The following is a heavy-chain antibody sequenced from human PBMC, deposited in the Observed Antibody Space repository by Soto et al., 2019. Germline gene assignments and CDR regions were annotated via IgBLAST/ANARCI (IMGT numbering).Heavy chain of an antibody. J-gene: IGHJ6*02. Sequence: GESLKISCKGSGYRFSSYWIAWVRQMPGKGLEWMGIIYPGDSDTRYSPSFEGQVTISADKSNSTAYLQWSSLKASDTAMYYCARQGSNGAYYYYGMDVWGQGTTVTVSS. CDR3: ARQGSNGAYYYYGMDV. V-gene: IGHV5-51*01. D-gene: IGHD3-16*01. CDR2: IYPGDSDT. CDR1: GYRFSSYW.